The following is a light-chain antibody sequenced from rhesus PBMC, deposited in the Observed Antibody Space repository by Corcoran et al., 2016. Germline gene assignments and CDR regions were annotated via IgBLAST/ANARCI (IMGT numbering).Light chain of an antibody. Sequence: DIQMTQSPSSLSASVGDRVTITCQASQGISNWLAWYQQKPGKAPKLLIYAASSLQSGVPSRFSGSGSGTDCTLTISSLQPEDSEAYYCQQHNSHPWTFGQGTKVEIK. CDR2: AAS. CDR3: QQHNSHPWT. CDR1: QGISNW. V-gene: IGKV1-33*02. J-gene: IGKJ1*01.